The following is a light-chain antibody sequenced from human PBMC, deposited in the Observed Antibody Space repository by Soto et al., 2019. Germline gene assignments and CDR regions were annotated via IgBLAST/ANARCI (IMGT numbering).Light chain of an antibody. Sequence: ESLLTQSPGTLSFSPGERTTLSYRPGQRVSGNNLAWYQHKPGQAPRLLIYGASSRATGIPARFSGSGSGTDFTLTISRLQSEDFAVYYCQQYVSCPRTFGQGTKVDI. CDR2: GAS. CDR1: QRVSGNN. CDR3: QQYVSCPRT. V-gene: IGKV3-20*01. J-gene: IGKJ1*01.